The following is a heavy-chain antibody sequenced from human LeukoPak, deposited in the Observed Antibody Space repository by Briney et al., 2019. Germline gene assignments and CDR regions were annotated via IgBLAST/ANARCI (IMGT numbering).Heavy chain of an antibody. J-gene: IGHJ4*02. CDR3: ARGAAAADFDY. D-gene: IGHD6-13*01. CDR2: IRSKAYGGTT. Sequence: GGSLRLSCTASGFTFGDCAMSWVRQAPGKGLEWVGFIRSKAYGGTTEYAASVKGRFTISRDDSKSIAYLQMNSLKTEDTAVYYCARGAAAADFDYWGQGTLVTVSS. V-gene: IGHV3-49*04. CDR1: GFTFGDCA.